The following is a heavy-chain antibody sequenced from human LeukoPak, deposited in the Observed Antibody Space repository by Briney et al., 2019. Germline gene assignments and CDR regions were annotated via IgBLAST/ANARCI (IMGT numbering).Heavy chain of an antibody. D-gene: IGHD6-13*01. V-gene: IGHV1-18*04. J-gene: IGHJ5*02. CDR2: ISAYNGNT. CDR1: GYTFTGYY. Sequence: ASVKVSCKASGYTFTGYYMHWVRQAPGQGLEWMGWISAYNGNTNYAQKLQGRVTMTTDTSTSTAYMELRSLRSDDTAVYYCARQVAAAGISLRWFDPWGQGTLVTVSS. CDR3: ARQVAAAGISLRWFDP.